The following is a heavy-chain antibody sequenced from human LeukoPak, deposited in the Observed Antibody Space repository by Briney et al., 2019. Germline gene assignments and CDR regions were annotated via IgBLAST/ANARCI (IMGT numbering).Heavy chain of an antibody. CDR1: GFTFSSYS. Sequence: RSGGSLRLSWAASGFTFSSYSMNWVRQAPGEGLEWVSSISSSSSYIYYADSVKGRFTISRDNAKNSLYLQMNSLRAEDTAVYYCARESRCSSTSCYTYLTDYWGQGTLVTVSS. D-gene: IGHD2-2*02. J-gene: IGHJ4*02. V-gene: IGHV3-21*01. CDR3: ARESRCSSTSCYTYLTDY. CDR2: ISSSSSYI.